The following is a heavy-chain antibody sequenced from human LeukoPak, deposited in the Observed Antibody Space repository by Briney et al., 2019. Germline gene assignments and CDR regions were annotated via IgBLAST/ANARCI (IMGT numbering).Heavy chain of an antibody. J-gene: IGHJ6*03. Sequence: PSETLSLTCAVYGGSFSGYYWSWIRQPPGKGLEWIGEINHSGSTNYNPSLKSRVTISVDTSENQFSLKLSSVTAADTAVYCCARAGLGFYYYYYMDVWGKGTTVTVSS. CDR1: GGSFSGYY. V-gene: IGHV4-34*01. CDR3: ARAGLGFYYYYYMDV. CDR2: INHSGST. D-gene: IGHD2-8*02.